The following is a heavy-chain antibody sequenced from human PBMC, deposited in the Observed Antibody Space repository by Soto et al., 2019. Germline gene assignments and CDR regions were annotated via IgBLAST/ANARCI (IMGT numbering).Heavy chain of an antibody. J-gene: IGHJ6*02. CDR2: IYYSGST. Sequence: QVQLQESGPGLVQPSQTLSLTCTVSGGSISGGDYYWSWIRQPPGKGLEWIGNIYYSGSTYYSPSLKSRLTISVDTSKHQFSLKLSSVTAADTAVYYCARGNDFWSGYSTLTYYGMDVWGQGTTVTVSS. D-gene: IGHD3-3*01. V-gene: IGHV4-30-4*01. CDR3: ARGNDFWSGYSTLTYYGMDV. CDR1: GGSISGGDYY.